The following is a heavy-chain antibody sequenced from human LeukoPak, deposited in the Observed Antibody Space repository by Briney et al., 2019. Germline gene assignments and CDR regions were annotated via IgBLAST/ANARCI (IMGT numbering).Heavy chain of an antibody. CDR1: GFTIDDYG. V-gene: IGHV3-20*04. J-gene: IGHJ3*02. CDR2: INWNGGST. Sequence: SGGSLRLSCAASGFTIDDYGMNWVRQAPGKGLEWVSGINWNGGSTYYADSVKGRFTISRDNAKNSLYLQMNSLRAEDTALYYCARDHNAYDIWGQGTMVTVSS. CDR3: ARDHNAYDI.